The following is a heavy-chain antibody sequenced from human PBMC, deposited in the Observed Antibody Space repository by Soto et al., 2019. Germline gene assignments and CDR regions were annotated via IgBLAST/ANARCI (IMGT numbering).Heavy chain of an antibody. Sequence: GGSLRLSCAASGFTFSSYAMSWVRQAPGKGLEWVSAISGSGGSTYYADSVKGRFTSSRDNSKNTLYLQMNSLGAEDTAVYYCAGYSSGWYGDWFDPWGQGTMVTVSS. V-gene: IGHV3-23*01. CDR2: ISGSGGST. CDR1: GFTFSSYA. D-gene: IGHD6-19*01. J-gene: IGHJ5*02. CDR3: AGYSSGWYGDWFDP.